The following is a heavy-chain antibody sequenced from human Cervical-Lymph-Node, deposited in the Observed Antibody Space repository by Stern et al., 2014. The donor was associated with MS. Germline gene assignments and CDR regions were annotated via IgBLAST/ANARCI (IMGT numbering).Heavy chain of an antibody. CDR3: TKDTYGPEDY. Sequence: VQLVESGGGLVQPGGSLRLSCVASGFTFRNYWMHWVRQGPGQGLERVTRNNRDGTTITYADSVKGRVTISRDNAKNTLYPQKNSLRVEDTAVYYCTKDTYGPEDYWGQGTSVTVSS. D-gene: IGHD3-10*01. CDR1: GFTFRNYW. CDR2: NNRDGTTI. V-gene: IGHV3-74*03. J-gene: IGHJ4*02.